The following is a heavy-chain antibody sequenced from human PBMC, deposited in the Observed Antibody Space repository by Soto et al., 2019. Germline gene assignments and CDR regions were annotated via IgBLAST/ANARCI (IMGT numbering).Heavy chain of an antibody. Sequence: GSLRLSCAASGFTFSSYGMHWVRQAPGKGLEWVAVISYDGSNKYYADSVKGRFTISRDNSKNTLYLQMNSLRAEDTAVYYCAKERDVVVVAAPFDYWGQGTLVTVSS. CDR3: AKERDVVVVAAPFDY. V-gene: IGHV3-30*18. J-gene: IGHJ4*02. CDR1: GFTFSSYG. CDR2: ISYDGSNK. D-gene: IGHD2-15*01.